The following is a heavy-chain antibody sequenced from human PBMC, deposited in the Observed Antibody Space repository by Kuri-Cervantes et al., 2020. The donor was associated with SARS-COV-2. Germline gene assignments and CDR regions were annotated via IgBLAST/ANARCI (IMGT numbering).Heavy chain of an antibody. Sequence: GESLKISCVASRFTFSSYGMHWVRQLPGKGLESVAVVSSDGVNQSYGESVKDRFTVSRDNSNNMLYLQMSSLSADDTAVYYCAKTRLQYSGKYALDSWGQGTLVTVSS. V-gene: IGHV3-30*18. CDR1: RFTFSSYG. CDR2: VSSDGVNQ. D-gene: IGHD5-12*01. J-gene: IGHJ4*02. CDR3: AKTRLQYSGKYALDS.